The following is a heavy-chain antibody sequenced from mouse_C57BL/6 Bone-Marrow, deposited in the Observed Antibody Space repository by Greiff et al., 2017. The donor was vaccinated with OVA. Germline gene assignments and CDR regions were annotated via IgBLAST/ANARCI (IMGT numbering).Heavy chain of an antibody. J-gene: IGHJ3*01. D-gene: IGHD2-10*02. CDR3: ARWAPQGVSWFAY. CDR1: GFNIKDYY. V-gene: IGHV14-2*01. Sequence: VQLQQSGAELVKPGASVKLSCTASGFNIKDYYMHWVKQRTEQGLEWIGRIDPEDGETKYAPKFQSKATLTADTSSSTAYLQLSSLTSEDAAVYYCARWAPQGVSWFAYWGQGTLLTVSA. CDR2: IDPEDGET.